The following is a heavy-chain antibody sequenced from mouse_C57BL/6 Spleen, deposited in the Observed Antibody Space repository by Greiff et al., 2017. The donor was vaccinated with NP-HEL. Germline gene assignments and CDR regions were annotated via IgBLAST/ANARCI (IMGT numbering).Heavy chain of an antibody. CDR2: IYPVSGET. J-gene: IGHJ4*01. V-gene: IGHV1-11*01. Sequence: QVQLQQSGAELASPGASVTLSCKASGYTFTDHIMNWVKKRPGQGLEWIGRIYPVSGETNYNKKFMGKATFSVDRSSSTVYMVLNSLTSEDPAVYYCATYGSTDYYAMDYWGQGTSVTVSS. CDR1: GYTFTDHI. D-gene: IGHD1-1*01. CDR3: ATYGSTDYYAMDY.